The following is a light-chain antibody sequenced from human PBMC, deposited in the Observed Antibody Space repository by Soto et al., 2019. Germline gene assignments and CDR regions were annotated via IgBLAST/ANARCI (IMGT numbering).Light chain of an antibody. CDR1: QSVSNNY. V-gene: IGKV3-20*01. J-gene: IGKJ2*01. Sequence: EIVLTQSPGTLSLSPGERATLSCRASQSVSNNYIAWFQQKPGQAPRLLFFGSSDRATGIPDRFSGSGSGTEFTLTISRLEPEDFAVYYCQQYCSSPPYTFGQGTDLEIK. CDR2: GSS. CDR3: QQYCSSPPYT.